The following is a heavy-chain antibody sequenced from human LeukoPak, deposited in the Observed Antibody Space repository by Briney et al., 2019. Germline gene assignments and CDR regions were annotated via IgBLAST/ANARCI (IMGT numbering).Heavy chain of an antibody. CDR1: GFSFSNYY. D-gene: IGHD2-15*01. CDR2: LNSSGYTT. CDR3: GRVSCGGNCYSLIGTFDI. J-gene: IGHJ3*02. V-gene: IGHV1-46*01. Sequence: AASVKVSCKASGFSFSNYYIHWVRQAPRQGLEWMGVLNSSGYTTTYSQKFQGRVTMTRDTSISTAYMEMSSLRSEDTAVYYCGRVSCGGNCYSLIGTFDIWGQGTMVTVSS.